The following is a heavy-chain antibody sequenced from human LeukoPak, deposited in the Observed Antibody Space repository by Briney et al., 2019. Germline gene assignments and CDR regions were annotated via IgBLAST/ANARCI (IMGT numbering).Heavy chain of an antibody. V-gene: IGHV3-30*03. D-gene: IGHD6-13*01. CDR2: ISYDGSNK. J-gene: IGHJ6*03. Sequence: GSLRLSCAASGFTFSSYGMHWVRQAPGKGLEWVAVISYDGSNKYYADSVKGRFTISRDNSKNTLYLQMNSLRAEDTAVYYCARAAGSSSWYQTTGYYYYMDVWGKGTTVTVSS. CDR3: ARAAGSSSWYQTTGYYYYMDV. CDR1: GFTFSSYG.